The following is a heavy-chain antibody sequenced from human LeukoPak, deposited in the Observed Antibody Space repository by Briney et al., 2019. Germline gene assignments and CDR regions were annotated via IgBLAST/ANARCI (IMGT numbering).Heavy chain of an antibody. V-gene: IGHV3-30*18. CDR2: ISYDGSNK. D-gene: IGHD1-26*01. CDR3: AKALLRMNWFDP. CDR1: GFTFSSYG. J-gene: IGHJ5*02. Sequence: GGSLRLSCAASGFTFSSYGMHWVRQAPGKGLEWVAVISYDGSNKYYVDSVKGRFTISRDNSKNTLYLQMNSLRAEDTAVYYCAKALLRMNWFDPWGQGTLVTVSS.